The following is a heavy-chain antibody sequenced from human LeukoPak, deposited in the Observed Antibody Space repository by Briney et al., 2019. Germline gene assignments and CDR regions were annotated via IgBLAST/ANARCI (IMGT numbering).Heavy chain of an antibody. J-gene: IGHJ4*02. D-gene: IGHD2/OR15-2a*01. Sequence: SETLSLTCTVSGGSISSSSYYWGWIRQPPGKGLEWIGNIYYSGGTYSNPSLKSRVTISVDTSKNQFSLKLRSVTAADTAVYFCARFPFYGDYIDDWGQGTLVTASS. CDR2: IYYSGGT. V-gene: IGHV4-39*01. CDR1: GGSISSSSYY. CDR3: ARFPFYGDYIDD.